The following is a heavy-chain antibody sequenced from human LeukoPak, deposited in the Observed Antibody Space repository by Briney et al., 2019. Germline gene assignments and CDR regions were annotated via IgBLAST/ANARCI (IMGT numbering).Heavy chain of an antibody. CDR2: IYYTGST. CDR3: ATYCRGTSCYEFAYDI. Sequence: SSETLSLTCTVSGGSISTSHYYWGWIRQPPGKGLERIGSIYYTGSTYYNPSLMGRVTISVDTSKNQYSLKLNSLTAADTAVYYCATYCRGTSCYEFAYDIWGQGTMVTVSS. CDR1: GGSISTSHYY. D-gene: IGHD2-2*01. V-gene: IGHV4-39*01. J-gene: IGHJ3*02.